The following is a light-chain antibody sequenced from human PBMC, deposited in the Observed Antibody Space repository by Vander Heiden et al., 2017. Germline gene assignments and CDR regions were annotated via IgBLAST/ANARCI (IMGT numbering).Light chain of an antibody. CDR1: TLPQQY. J-gene: IGLJ3*02. V-gene: IGLV3-25*03. Sequence: SSELPQPPSVSVSPGQTARITCSGDTLPQQYVYWYQQRPGQAPVLVMYKDSERPSGIPERFSGSSSGTTVTLTITGVQAEDEADYYCQSTDTSGPYVVFGGGTQLTVL. CDR2: KDS. CDR3: QSTDTSGPYVV.